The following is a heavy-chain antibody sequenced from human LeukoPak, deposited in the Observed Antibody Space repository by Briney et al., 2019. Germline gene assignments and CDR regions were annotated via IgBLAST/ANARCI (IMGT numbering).Heavy chain of an antibody. CDR2: IRSGSGYL. J-gene: IGHJ4*02. Sequence: GGSLRLSCAASGFTFSSYSITWVRQAPGKGLGWVSSIRSGSGYLYDADSVKGRFTVSRDNARNTRDLQLNSLRAEDTAVYYCARGSNTVQREDRNDYWGQGPLVTVSS. CDR3: ARGSNTVQREDRNDY. CDR1: GFTFSSYS. V-gene: IGHV3-21*01. D-gene: IGHD2/OR15-2a*01.